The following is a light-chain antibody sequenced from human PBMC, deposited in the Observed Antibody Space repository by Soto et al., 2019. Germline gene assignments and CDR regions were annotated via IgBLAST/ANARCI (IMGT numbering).Light chain of an antibody. CDR2: SNN. CDR1: SSNIASHT. J-gene: IGLJ2*01. V-gene: IGLV1-44*01. Sequence: QSVLTQPPSASGTPGQRVTISCSGSSSNIASHTVNWYQHLPGTAPKLLIYSNNQRPSGVPDRFSGSKSGTSASLAISGLQSEDEADYYCAAWDDNLNGPVFGGGTQLTVL. CDR3: AAWDDNLNGPV.